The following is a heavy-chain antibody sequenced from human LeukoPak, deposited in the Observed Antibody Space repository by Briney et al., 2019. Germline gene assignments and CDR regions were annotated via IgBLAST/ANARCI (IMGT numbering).Heavy chain of an antibody. CDR1: GFTFSMFG. Sequence: GGSLRLSCVGSGFTFSMFGMHWVRQAPGKGLEWVAFIRYDGSNKYYADSVKGRFTISRDNSKNTLYLQMNSLRAEDTAVYYCAKASFLTMVRGDFDYWGQGTLVTVSS. CDR2: IRYDGSNK. V-gene: IGHV3-30*02. J-gene: IGHJ4*02. CDR3: AKASFLTMVRGDFDY. D-gene: IGHD3-10*01.